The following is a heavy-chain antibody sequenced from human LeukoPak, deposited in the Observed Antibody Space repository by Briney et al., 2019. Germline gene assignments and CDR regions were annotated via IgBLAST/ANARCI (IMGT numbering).Heavy chain of an antibody. CDR2: SSGSGGST. Sequence: GGSLRLSCAASGFTFSSYAMSWVRQARGKGLECVSASSGSGGSTYYADSVKGRFTISRDNSKNRLELQFARLSAADTSVYSCATGPDYWGQGTLFTVSS. CDR1: GFTFSSYA. V-gene: IGHV3-23*01. J-gene: IGHJ4*02. CDR3: ATGPDY.